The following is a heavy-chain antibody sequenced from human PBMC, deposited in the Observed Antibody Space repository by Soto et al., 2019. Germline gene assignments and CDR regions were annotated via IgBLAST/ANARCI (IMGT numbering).Heavy chain of an antibody. CDR1: ADTFNSYS. Sequence: QVQLVQSGAEVKKPGSSVKVSCKASADTFNSYSLSWLRQAPGQRLEWMGGITPVFGTADYAQSFEDRLTITADDSTSTVYMELSSLRSDDTAVYYCARSLEGTTVTNWFDPGGQGALFTVSS. V-gene: IGHV1-69*01. CDR3: ARSLEGTTVTNWFDP. J-gene: IGHJ5*02. CDR2: ITPVFGTA. D-gene: IGHD4-17*01.